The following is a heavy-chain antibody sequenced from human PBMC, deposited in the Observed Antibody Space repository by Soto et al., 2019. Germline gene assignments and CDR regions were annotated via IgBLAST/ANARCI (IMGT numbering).Heavy chain of an antibody. CDR2: FDPEDGET. CDR1: GYTLTELS. D-gene: IGHD4-4*01. J-gene: IGHJ4*02. V-gene: IGHV1-24*01. CDR3: ATAHRVTTTGSLGAYYFDY. Sequence: QVQLVQSGAEVKKPGASVKVSCKVSGYTLTELSMHWVRQAPGKGLEWMGGFDPEDGETIYAQKFQGRVTITEDTYTDTAYMELSSLRSEDTAVYYCATAHRVTTTGSLGAYYFDYWGQGTLVTVSS.